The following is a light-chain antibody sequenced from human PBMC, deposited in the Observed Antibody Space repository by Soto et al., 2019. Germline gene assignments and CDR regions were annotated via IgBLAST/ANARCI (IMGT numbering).Light chain of an antibody. Sequence: QSALTHPASVSGSPGQSITISFTGASGDVGSYNLVSWYQQHPGKAPKLIIYEVSKRPSGVSNRFSGSKSGNTASLTISWLQAEDEAGYYCCSYAGGSTFVFGTGTKLTVL. CDR2: EVS. V-gene: IGLV2-23*02. J-gene: IGLJ1*01. CDR3: CSYAGGSTFV. CDR1: SGDVGSYNL.